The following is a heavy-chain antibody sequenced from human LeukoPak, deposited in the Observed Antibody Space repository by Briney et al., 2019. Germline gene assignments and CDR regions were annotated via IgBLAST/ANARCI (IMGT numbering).Heavy chain of an antibody. J-gene: IGHJ4*02. CDR1: GFTFSSYE. Sequence: SGGSLRLSCAASGFTFSSYEMNWVRQAPGKGLEWVAHIRQDGSERHYVDSVKDRFTISRDNAKNSLDLQMDSLRAEDTAVYYCARDWGSTGYDLYDSWGQGTLVTVSS. V-gene: IGHV3-7*01. CDR3: ARDWGSTGYDLYDS. D-gene: IGHD5-12*01. CDR2: IRQDGSER.